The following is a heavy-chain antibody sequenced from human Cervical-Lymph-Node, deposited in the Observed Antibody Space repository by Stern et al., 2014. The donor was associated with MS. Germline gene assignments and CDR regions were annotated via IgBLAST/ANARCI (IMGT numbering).Heavy chain of an antibody. D-gene: IGHD1-26*01. CDR2: IIPIFGTA. J-gene: IGHJ6*02. Sequence: VQLVESGAALKKPGSSVKVSCKASGGPFSSYAISWVRQAPGQGLEWMGGIIPIFGTANYAQKFQGRVTITADEATSTAYMELSSLRSEDTAVYYCARGELKEGLVRGMDVWGQGTTVTVSS. V-gene: IGHV1-69*01. CDR1: GGPFSSYA. CDR3: ARGELKEGLVRGMDV.